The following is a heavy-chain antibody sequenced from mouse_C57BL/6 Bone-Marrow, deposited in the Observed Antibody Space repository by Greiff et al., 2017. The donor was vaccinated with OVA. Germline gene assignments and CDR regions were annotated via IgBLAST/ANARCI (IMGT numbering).Heavy chain of an antibody. CDR1: GFSLTSYG. V-gene: IGHV2-6*01. Sequence: VMLVESGPGLVAPSQSLSITCTVSGFSLTSYGVDWVRQSPGKGLEWLGVIWRVGSTNYNSALKSRLSISKDNSKSQVFLKMNSLQTDDTAMYYCARRYCYAMDYWGQGTSVTVSS. J-gene: IGHJ4*01. CDR3: ARRYCYAMDY. D-gene: IGHD1-1*01. CDR2: IWRVGST.